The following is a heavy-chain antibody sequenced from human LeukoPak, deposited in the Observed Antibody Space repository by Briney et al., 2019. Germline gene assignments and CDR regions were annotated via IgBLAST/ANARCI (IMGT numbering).Heavy chain of an antibody. D-gene: IGHD3-10*01. Sequence: GASLRLSCAASGFTFGDYWMAWVRQAPGKGLEWVANIWPDARDTYHVDSVRGRFTIPRDNAQNSLNLLMNSLRVEDSAVYYCGRWGVNAGLDRWGQGTLVSVSS. CDR1: GFTFGDYW. CDR2: IWPDARDT. J-gene: IGHJ5*02. V-gene: IGHV3-7*01. CDR3: GRWGVNAGLDR.